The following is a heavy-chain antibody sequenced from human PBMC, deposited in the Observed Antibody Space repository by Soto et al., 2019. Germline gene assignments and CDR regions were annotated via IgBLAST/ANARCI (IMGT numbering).Heavy chain of an antibody. CDR2: ISAYNGNT. D-gene: IGHD3-3*01. J-gene: IGHJ4*02. CDR1: GYTFTSYG. CDR3: ARDMTRAKYYDFWSGYYPFFDY. V-gene: IGHV1-18*01. Sequence: ASVKVSCKASGYTFTSYGISWVRQAPGQGLEWMGWISAYNGNTNYAQKLQGRVTMTTDTSTSTAYMELRSLRSDDTAVYYYARDMTRAKYYDFWSGYYPFFDYWGQGTLVTVSS.